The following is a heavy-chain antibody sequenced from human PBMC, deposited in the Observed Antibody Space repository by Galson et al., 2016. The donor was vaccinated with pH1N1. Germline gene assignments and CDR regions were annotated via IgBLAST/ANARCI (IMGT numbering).Heavy chain of an antibody. V-gene: IGHV3-30*04. Sequence: SLRLSCAASGFTFTSYAMHWVRQAPGKGLEWVAVILYDGTNEYYADSVKGRFTISRDKTQSTVYLQMNSLRTEDTAVYYCARDSEYSGQEGVHWAQGTLVIVSS. CDR3: ARDSEYSGQEGVH. CDR2: ILYDGTNE. CDR1: GFTFTSYA. J-gene: IGHJ4*02. D-gene: IGHD5-12*01.